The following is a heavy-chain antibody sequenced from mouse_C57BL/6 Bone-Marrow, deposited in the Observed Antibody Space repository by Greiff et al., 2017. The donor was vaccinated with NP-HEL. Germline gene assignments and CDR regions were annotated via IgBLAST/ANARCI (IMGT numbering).Heavy chain of an antibody. Sequence: EVHLVESGGGLVQPGGSLKLSCAASGFTFSDYYMYWVRQTPEKRLEWVAYISNGGGSTYYPDTVKGRFTISRDNAKNTLYLQMSRLKSEDTAMYYCARLGYYGSSIFDYWGQGTTLTVSS. CDR2: ISNGGGST. D-gene: IGHD1-1*01. J-gene: IGHJ2*01. CDR3: ARLGYYGSSIFDY. V-gene: IGHV5-12*01. CDR1: GFTFSDYY.